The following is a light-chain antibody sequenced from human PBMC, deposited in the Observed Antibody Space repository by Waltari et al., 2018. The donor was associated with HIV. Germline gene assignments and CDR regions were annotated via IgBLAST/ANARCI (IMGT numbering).Light chain of an antibody. CDR3: TSYTTRSTVI. CDR1: SSDIGIYNY. V-gene: IGLV2-14*03. J-gene: IGLJ2*01. CDR2: DVN. Sequence: QSALTQPASVSGSPGQSITISCTGTSSDIGIYNYVSWYQQHPGHAPKLLIYDVNKRPSGCSDLCSGSKSGNTASLSISGLQAEDEADYYCTSYTTRSTVIFGGGTSVTVL.